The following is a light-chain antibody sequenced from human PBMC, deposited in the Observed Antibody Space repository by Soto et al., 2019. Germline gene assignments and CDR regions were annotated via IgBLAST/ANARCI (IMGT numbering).Light chain of an antibody. V-gene: IGKV3-11*01. CDR2: GSS. Sequence: EIVLTQSPATLSLSPGERATLSCRSSHTVGTYLAWYQQKPGQGPRLLIYGSSNRATGIPARFSGSGSGTDFSLTISSLEAEDSAIYYGQQRNNGPPLFTFGPGTKVDIK. CDR1: HTVGTY. CDR3: QQRNNGPPLFT. J-gene: IGKJ3*01.